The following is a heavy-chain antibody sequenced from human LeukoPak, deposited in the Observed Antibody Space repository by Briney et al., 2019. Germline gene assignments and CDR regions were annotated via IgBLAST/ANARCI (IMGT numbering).Heavy chain of an antibody. CDR3: AGGRGWLVEY. D-gene: IGHD6-19*01. Sequence: GGSLRLSCAASGFTFSSYYMAWFRQAPGKGQEWVANIKQDGSEKYYVDSVKGRFTISRDNAKNSLFLQLNSLRVEDTAVYYCAGGRGWLVEYWGQGTLVTVSS. CDR2: IKQDGSEK. J-gene: IGHJ4*02. CDR1: GFTFSSYY. V-gene: IGHV3-7*05.